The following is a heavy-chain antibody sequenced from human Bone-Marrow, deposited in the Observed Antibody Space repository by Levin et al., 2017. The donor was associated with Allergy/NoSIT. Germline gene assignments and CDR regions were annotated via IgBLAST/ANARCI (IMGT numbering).Heavy chain of an antibody. D-gene: IGHD5-12*01. CDR2: ISSSGSTI. CDR3: ATAHGRYGGYMGF. V-gene: IGHV3-11*01. Sequence: GESLKISCAASGFTFSDSYMSWIRQAPGKGLEWLSYISSSGSTIYSADSVKGRFTISRDNAKNSLFLQMNNLRAEDAAVYYCATAHGRYGGYMGFWGQGTLVTVSS. J-gene: IGHJ1*01. CDR1: GFTFSDSY.